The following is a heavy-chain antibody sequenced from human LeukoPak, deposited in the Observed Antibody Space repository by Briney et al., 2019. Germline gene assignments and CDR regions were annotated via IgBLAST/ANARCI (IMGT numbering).Heavy chain of an antibody. V-gene: IGHV4-34*01. CDR2: INHSGST. CDR3: ARLEIGYYGFWSGYYSGWFDP. D-gene: IGHD3-3*01. J-gene: IGHJ5*02. Sequence: SETLSLTCAVYGGSFSGYYWSWIRQPPGKGLEWIGEINHSGSTDYNPSLKSRVTISVDTSKNQFSLKLSSVTAADTAVYYCARLEIGYYGFWSGYYSGWFDPWGQGTLVTVSS. CDR1: GGSFSGYY.